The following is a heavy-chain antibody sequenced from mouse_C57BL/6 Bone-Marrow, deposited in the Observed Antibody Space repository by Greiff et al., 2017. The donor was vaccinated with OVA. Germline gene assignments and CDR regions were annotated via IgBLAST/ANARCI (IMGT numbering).Heavy chain of an antibody. CDR3: ARRGPIYAMDY. J-gene: IGHJ4*01. CDR1: GFTFSSYA. Sequence: EVHLVESGGGLVKPGGSLKLSCAASGFTFSSYAMSWVRQTPEKRLEWVATISDGGSYTYYPDNVKGRYTSTRDNAKSNMYLQMSRLKSEDTAMYYCARRGPIYAMDYWGQGTSVTVTS. CDR2: ISDGGSYT. V-gene: IGHV5-4*01.